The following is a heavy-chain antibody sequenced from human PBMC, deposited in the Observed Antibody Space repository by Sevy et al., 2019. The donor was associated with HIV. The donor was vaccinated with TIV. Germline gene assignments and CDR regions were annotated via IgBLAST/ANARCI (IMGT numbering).Heavy chain of an antibody. CDR2: ISIDGNNK. Sequence: GGSLRLSCTASGFTFSSYAMYWVRQAPGKGLEWVAVISIDGNNKDYADSVKGRFTISRDNSYKTLYLQMNGLRAEDTAVYYWAIHYYDSTGYYYPLDYWGQGTLVTVSS. CDR1: GFTFSSYA. V-gene: IGHV3-30*04. J-gene: IGHJ4*02. CDR3: AIHYYDSTGYYYPLDY. D-gene: IGHD3-22*01.